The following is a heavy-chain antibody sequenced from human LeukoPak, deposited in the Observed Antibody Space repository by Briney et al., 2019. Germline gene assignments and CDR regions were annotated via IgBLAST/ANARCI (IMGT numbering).Heavy chain of an antibody. D-gene: IGHD2-2*01. CDR3: ARDLPPVPAAISNYYYYYGMDV. Sequence: PGRSLRLSCAASGFTFSSYAMHWVRQAPGKGLEWVAVISYDGSNKHYADSVKGRFTISRDSSKNTLYLQMNSLRAEDTAVYYCARDLPPVPAAISNYYYYYGMDVWGQGTTVTVSS. CDR2: ISYDGSNK. V-gene: IGHV3-30-3*01. CDR1: GFTFSSYA. J-gene: IGHJ6*02.